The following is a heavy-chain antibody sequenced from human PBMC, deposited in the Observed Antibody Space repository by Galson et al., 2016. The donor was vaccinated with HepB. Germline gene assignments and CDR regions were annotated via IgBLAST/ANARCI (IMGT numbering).Heavy chain of an antibody. CDR1: GYNFDHYG. J-gene: IGHJ4*02. V-gene: IGHV1-18*01. Sequence: SVKVSCKASGYNFDHYGITWVRRAPGQGLEWMGWIAVHNGNTNYAQKMRGRVTMTTDAATSTTYMELRSLRSDDTAVYYCARGGGRGGSDYWGQGTLVTVTS. CDR2: IAVHNGNT. CDR3: ARGGGRGGSDY. D-gene: IGHD1-26*01.